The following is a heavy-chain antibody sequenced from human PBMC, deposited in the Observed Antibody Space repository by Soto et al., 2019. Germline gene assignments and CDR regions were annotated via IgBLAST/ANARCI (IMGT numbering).Heavy chain of an antibody. V-gene: IGHV3-23*01. CDR1: GFTFSSYA. J-gene: IGHJ5*02. D-gene: IGHD6-13*01. CDR2: IGGSGGST. Sequence: PGESLKISCAASGFTFSSYAMSWVRQAPGKGLEWVSAIGGSGGSTYYADSVKGRFTISRDNSKNTLYLQMNSLRAEDTAVYYCAKGSSSSWYFWFDPWGQGTLVTVSS. CDR3: AKGSSSSWYFWFDP.